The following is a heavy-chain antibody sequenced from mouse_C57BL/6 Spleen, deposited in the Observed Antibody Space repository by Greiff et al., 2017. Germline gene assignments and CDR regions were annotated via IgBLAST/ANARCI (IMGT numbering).Heavy chain of an antibody. CDR2: IRSKSNNYAT. CDR1: GFSFNTYA. CDR3: VGNSYYFDY. D-gene: IGHD2-1*01. Sequence: EVQVVESGGGLVQPKGSLKLSCAASGFSFNTYAMNWVRQAPGKGLEWVARIRSKSNNYATYYADSVKDRFTISRDDSESMLYLQMNNLKTEDTAMYYCVGNSYYFDYWGQGTTLTVSS. V-gene: IGHV10-1*01. J-gene: IGHJ2*01.